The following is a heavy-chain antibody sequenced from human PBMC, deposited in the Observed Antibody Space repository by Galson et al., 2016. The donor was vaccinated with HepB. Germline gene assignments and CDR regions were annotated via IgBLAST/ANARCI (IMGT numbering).Heavy chain of an antibody. CDR1: GFTFSRYW. D-gene: IGHD3-10*01. V-gene: IGHV3-74*01. CDR2: ISGDGSDT. Sequence: SLRLSCAASGFTFSRYWMHWVRQTPERGLVWVSRISGDGSDTSYADSVKGRFTVSRDNAKTPLYLQMNSLRPEDTALYYCAKDLSRGSGSYYSRYYYYGVDVWGRGTTVTVSS. CDR3: AKDLSRGSGSYYSRYYYYGVDV. J-gene: IGHJ6*02.